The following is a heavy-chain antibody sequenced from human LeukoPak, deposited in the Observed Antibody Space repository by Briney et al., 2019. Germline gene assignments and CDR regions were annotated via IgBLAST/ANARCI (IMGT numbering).Heavy chain of an antibody. J-gene: IGHJ3*02. CDR3: ARDRGMLAAAFDI. V-gene: IGHV3-21*01. CDR2: ISSSSRYI. D-gene: IGHD6-13*01. CDR1: GFTFSSYS. Sequence: PGGSLRLSCAASGFTFSSYSMNWVRQAPGKGLEWVSSISSSSRYIYYADSVKGRFTISRDNAKNSLYLQMNSLRAEDTAVYYCARDRGMLAAAFDIWGQGTMVTVSS.